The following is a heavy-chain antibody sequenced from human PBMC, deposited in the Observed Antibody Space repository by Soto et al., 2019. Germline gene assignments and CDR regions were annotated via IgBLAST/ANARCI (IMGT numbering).Heavy chain of an antibody. CDR1: GFAVRHNY. CDR3: ARKTDSIPSGGDV. Sequence: EVQLVESGGGLVQPGGSLRLSCTASGFAVRHNYMTWVRQAPGKGLEWVSLIYSGGDTPYADSVKGRFTISRHTSQNTLYLQMNSLRGEDTAVYYCARKTDSIPSGGDVWGKGTGVSVSS. CDR2: IYSGGDT. D-gene: IGHD3-10*01. V-gene: IGHV3-53*04. J-gene: IGHJ6*04.